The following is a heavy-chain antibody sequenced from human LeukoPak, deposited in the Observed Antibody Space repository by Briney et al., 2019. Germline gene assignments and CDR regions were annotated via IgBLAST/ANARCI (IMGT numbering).Heavy chain of an antibody. CDR2: IIPIFGTA. CDR1: GGTFSSYA. D-gene: IGHD6-13*01. J-gene: IGHJ5*02. CDR3: ARVSSSWYNDQNWFDP. V-gene: IGHV1-69*01. Sequence: SVKVSCRASGGTFSSYAISWVRQAPEQGLEWMGGIIPIFGTANYAQKFQGRVTITADESTSTAYMELSSLRSEDTAVYYCARVSSSWYNDQNWFDPWGQGTLVTVSS.